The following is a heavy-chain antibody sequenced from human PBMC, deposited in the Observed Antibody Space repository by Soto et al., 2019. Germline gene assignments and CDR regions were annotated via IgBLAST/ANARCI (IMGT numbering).Heavy chain of an antibody. CDR3: ARYDYVWGSYRYFDY. CDR1: GGTFSSYA. V-gene: IGHV1-69*13. D-gene: IGHD3-16*02. CDR2: IIPIFGTA. Sequence: ASVKVSCKASGGTFSSYAISWVRQAPGQGLEWMGGIIPIFGTANYAQKFQGRVTITADESTSTAYMELSSLRSEDTAVYYCARYDYVWGSYRYFDYWGQGTLVTVSS. J-gene: IGHJ4*02.